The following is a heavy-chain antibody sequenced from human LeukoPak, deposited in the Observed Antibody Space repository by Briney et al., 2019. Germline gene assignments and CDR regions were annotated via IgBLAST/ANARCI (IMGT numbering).Heavy chain of an antibody. CDR1: GFTVSSNY. D-gene: IGHD3-16*01. Sequence: GGSLRLSYAASGFTVSSNYMSWVRQAPGKGLEWVSVIYSGGSTYYADSVKGRFTISRDNSKNTLYLQMNSLRAEDTAVYYCARALGGYYGMDVWGQGTTVTVSS. CDR2: IYSGGST. CDR3: ARALGGYYGMDV. V-gene: IGHV3-53*01. J-gene: IGHJ6*02.